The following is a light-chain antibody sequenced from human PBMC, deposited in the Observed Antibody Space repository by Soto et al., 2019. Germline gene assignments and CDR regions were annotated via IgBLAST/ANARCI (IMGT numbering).Light chain of an antibody. J-gene: IGLJ1*01. Sequence: QSVLTQPASVSGTPGRRIAISCTGTTRDVGGYSYVPWYQQQPGKAPKLVISDVSNRPSGVSDRFSGSKSGNTASLTISGLQTEDEADYYCASYTTSSTYVFGTGTKVTVL. CDR2: DVS. CDR1: TRDVGGYSY. V-gene: IGLV2-14*01. CDR3: ASYTTSSTYV.